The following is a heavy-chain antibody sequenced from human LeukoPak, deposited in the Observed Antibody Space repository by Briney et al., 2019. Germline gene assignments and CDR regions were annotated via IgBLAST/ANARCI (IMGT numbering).Heavy chain of an antibody. Sequence: ASVNVSCKASGGTFSSYAISWVRQAPGQGLEWMGGIIPIFGTANYAQKFQGRVTITTDESTSTAYMELSSLRSEDTAVYYCARALVSLGSYGPFDYWGQGTLVTVSS. D-gene: IGHD5-18*01. CDR2: IIPIFGTA. CDR3: ARALVSLGSYGPFDY. CDR1: GGTFSSYA. V-gene: IGHV1-69*05. J-gene: IGHJ4*02.